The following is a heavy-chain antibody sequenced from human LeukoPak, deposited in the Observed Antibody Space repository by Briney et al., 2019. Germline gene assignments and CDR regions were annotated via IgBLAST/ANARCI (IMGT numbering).Heavy chain of an antibody. Sequence: GESLQISCQGSGYSFTSYWIGWVRQMPGKGLEWMGIIYPGDSDTRYSPSFQGQVTISADKSINTAYLQWSSLKASDTAMYYCARHGAVAGQWYFDYWGQGTLVTVSS. CDR2: IYPGDSDT. J-gene: IGHJ4*02. CDR1: GYSFTSYW. V-gene: IGHV5-51*01. D-gene: IGHD6-19*01. CDR3: ARHGAVAGQWYFDY.